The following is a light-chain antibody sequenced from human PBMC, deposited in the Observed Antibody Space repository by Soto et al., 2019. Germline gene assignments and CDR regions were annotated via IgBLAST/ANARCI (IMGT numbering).Light chain of an antibody. Sequence: EIVLTQSPGTLSLSPGERATLSCRASQSVTSSYLAWYQQKPGQAPRLLIYGASNRATGIPDRFGGSGSGTDFTLTISTLEPEDFAVYYCQQYGSSPWTFGQGTKVEIK. CDR3: QQYGSSPWT. CDR2: GAS. J-gene: IGKJ1*01. V-gene: IGKV3-20*01. CDR1: QSVTSSY.